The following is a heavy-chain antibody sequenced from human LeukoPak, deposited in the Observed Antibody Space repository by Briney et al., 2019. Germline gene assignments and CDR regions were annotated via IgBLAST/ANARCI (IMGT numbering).Heavy chain of an antibody. CDR3: AVSSRWKRH. D-gene: IGHD6-13*01. V-gene: IGHV4-61*02. CDR1: GGSISSGNYY. J-gene: IGHJ1*01. CDR2: IYTSGST. Sequence: SETLSLTCAVSGGSISSGNYYWSWIRQPAGKGLEWIGRIYTSGSTNYNPSLKSRVTISVDTSKNQFSLKLSSVTAADTAVYYCAVSSRWKRHWGQGTLVTVSS.